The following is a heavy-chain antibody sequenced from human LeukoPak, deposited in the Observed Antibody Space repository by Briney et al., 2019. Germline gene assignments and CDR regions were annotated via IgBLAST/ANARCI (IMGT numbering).Heavy chain of an antibody. D-gene: IGHD1-1*01. CDR3: ARGRPSTGSLYFY. V-gene: IGHV1-2*02. J-gene: IGHJ4*02. CDR2: INPNGGGT. CDR1: GYTFTAYF. Sequence: APVKVSCKASGYTFTAYFIHWVRQAPGRGLEWMGWINPNGGGTNYAQKFQGRVAMTRDTASNTAYMELNNLRSDDTADYYCARGRPSTGSLYFYWGQGTLVTVSS.